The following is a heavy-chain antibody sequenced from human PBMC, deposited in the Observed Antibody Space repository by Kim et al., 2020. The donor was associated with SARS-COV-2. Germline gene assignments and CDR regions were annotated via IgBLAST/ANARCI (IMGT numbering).Heavy chain of an antibody. CDR2: SGNT. CDR3: ARLSVALDY. J-gene: IGHJ4*02. Sequence: SGNTNYNPSLKSRVTISADTSKNPLSLRLTSVTAADTAVYYCARLSVALDYWGQGTLVTVSS. V-gene: IGHV4-59*01. D-gene: IGHD3-16*02.